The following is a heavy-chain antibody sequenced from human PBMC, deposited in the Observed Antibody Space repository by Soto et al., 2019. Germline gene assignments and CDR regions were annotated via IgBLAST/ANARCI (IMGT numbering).Heavy chain of an antibody. J-gene: IGHJ6*02. CDR1: GFTFSSYG. CDR2: IWYDGSNK. D-gene: IGHD2-15*01. V-gene: IGHV3-33*01. Sequence: QVQLVESGGGVVQPGRSLRLSCAASGFTFSSYGMHWVRQAPGKGLEWVAVIWYDGSNKYYADSVKGRFTISRDNSKNTLYLQMNSLRAEDTAVYYCARGCGGSCFYYYYYGIDVWGQGTTVTVSS. CDR3: ARGCGGSCFYYYYYGIDV.